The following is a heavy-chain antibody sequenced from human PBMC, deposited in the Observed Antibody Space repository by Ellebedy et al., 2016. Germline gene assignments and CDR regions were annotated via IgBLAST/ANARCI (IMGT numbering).Heavy chain of an antibody. J-gene: IGHJ4*02. Sequence: SVKVSCXASGGTFSSYAISWVRQAPGQGLEWMGGIIPIFGTANYAQKFQGRVTITADESTSTAYMELSSLRSEDTAVYYCAREGGLGYCSGGSCYLGRFDYWGQGTLVTVSS. CDR1: GGTFSSYA. CDR3: AREGGLGYCSGGSCYLGRFDY. CDR2: IIPIFGTA. D-gene: IGHD2-15*01. V-gene: IGHV1-69*13.